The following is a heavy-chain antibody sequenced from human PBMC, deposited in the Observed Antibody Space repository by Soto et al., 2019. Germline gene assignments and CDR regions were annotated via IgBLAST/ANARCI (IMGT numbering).Heavy chain of an antibody. CDR1: GGTFSSYT. CDR2: IIPILGIA. V-gene: IGHV1-69*02. CDR3: ARGTLTTGGWFDP. J-gene: IGHJ5*02. D-gene: IGHD4-4*01. Sequence: SVKVSCKASGGTFSSYTISWVRQAPGQGLEWMGRIIPILGIANYAQKFQGRVTITADKSTSTAYMELSSLRSEDTAVYYCARGTLTTGGWFDPWGQGTLVTVSS.